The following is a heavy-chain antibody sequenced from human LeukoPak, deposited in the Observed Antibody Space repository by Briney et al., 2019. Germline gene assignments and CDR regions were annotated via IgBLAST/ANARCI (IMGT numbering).Heavy chain of an antibody. V-gene: IGHV1-58*02. Sequence: GTSVKVSCKASGFTFTSSAMQWVRQARGQRLEWIGWIVVGSGNTNYAQKFQERVTITRDMSTSTAYMELSSLRSEDTAVYYCAAVRLRFLEWWDFYYMDVWGKGTTVTVS. CDR2: IVVGSGNT. CDR3: AAVRLRFLEWWDFYYMDV. CDR1: GFTFTSSA. J-gene: IGHJ6*03. D-gene: IGHD3-3*01.